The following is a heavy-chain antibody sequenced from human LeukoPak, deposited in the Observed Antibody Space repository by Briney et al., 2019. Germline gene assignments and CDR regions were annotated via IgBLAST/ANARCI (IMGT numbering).Heavy chain of an antibody. V-gene: IGHV3-48*03. CDR2: IDGTGSHI. J-gene: IGHJ4*02. CDR3: ARWGHSDYDSFPTEFDY. Sequence: PGGSLRLSCAPSGFTFSSFQMTWVRQAPRKGLEWVSYIDGTGSHIYYADSVEGRFTISRDNAKNSLYLQMNSLSAEDTAVYYCARWGHSDYDSFPTEFDYWGQGTLVTVSS. CDR1: GFTFSSFQ. D-gene: IGHD5-12*01.